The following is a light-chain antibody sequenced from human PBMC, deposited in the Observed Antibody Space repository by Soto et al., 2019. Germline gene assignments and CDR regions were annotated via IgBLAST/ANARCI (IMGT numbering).Light chain of an antibody. CDR1: SRDIGGYNY. J-gene: IGLJ1*01. Sequence: QSALTQPASVSGSPGQSITISCAGTSRDIGGYNYVSWYQQHPGNAPKVMIYEVSNRPSGVSNRFSGSKSGNTASLTISGLQAEDEADYYCSSFTITSTLYVFGSGTKVTVL. V-gene: IGLV2-14*01. CDR2: EVS. CDR3: SSFTITSTLYV.